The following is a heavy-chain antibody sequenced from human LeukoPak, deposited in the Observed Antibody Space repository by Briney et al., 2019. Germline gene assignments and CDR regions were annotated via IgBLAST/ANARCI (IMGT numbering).Heavy chain of an antibody. V-gene: IGHV1-46*01. Sequence: ASVKVSCKASGYTFTSYYMHWVRQAPGQGLEWMGIINPSGGRTSYAQRFQGRVTMTRDMSTSTVYMELSSLRSEDTAVYYCAKDSPCGGDCHKYSYYYYIDVWGKGTTVTISS. CDR1: GYTFTSYY. CDR3: AKDSPCGGDCHKYSYYYYIDV. CDR2: INPSGGRT. J-gene: IGHJ6*03. D-gene: IGHD2-21*02.